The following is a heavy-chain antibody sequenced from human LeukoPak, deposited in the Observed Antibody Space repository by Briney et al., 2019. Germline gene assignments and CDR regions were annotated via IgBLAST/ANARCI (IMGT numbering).Heavy chain of an antibody. J-gene: IGHJ2*01. V-gene: IGHV5-51*01. CDR3: ATVFGCGSHLDWYFDL. CDR1: GYSFTRYW. D-gene: IGHD1-26*01. CDR2: IYPGDSDT. Sequence: GESLKISCKGSGYSFTRYWIAWVRQMPGKGLEWMGIIYPGDSDTRYSPSFQGQVTISADKYISTAYLQWSSLKASDTAMYYCATVFGCGSHLDWYFDLWGRGTLVTVSS.